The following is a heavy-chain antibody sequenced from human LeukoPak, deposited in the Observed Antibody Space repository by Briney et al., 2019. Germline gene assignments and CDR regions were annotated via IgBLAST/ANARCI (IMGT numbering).Heavy chain of an antibody. CDR1: GFTFDNYG. V-gene: IGHV3-20*04. CDR2: INWNGGST. D-gene: IGHD3-22*01. Sequence: GGSLRLSCAASGFTFDNYGMSWVRQAPGKGLEWVSGINWNGGSTGYADSVKGRFTISRDNAKNSLYLQMNSLRAEDTALYYCARIDTYYYDSSGYYSAFDIWGQGTIVTVAS. CDR3: ARIDTYYYDSSGYYSAFDI. J-gene: IGHJ3*02.